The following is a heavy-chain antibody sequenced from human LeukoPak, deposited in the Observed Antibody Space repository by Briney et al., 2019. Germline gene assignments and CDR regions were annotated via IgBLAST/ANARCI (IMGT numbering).Heavy chain of an antibody. J-gene: IGHJ4*02. CDR2: IVGSSST. CDR3: ARIGAGSSRDY. Sequence: PGRSLRLSCAASGFTLSNFAMTWVRQAPGKGLEWVSSIVGSSSTYYADSLKGRFTISRDNAKNSLYLQMNSLRAEDTAVYYCARIGAGSSRDYWGQGTLVTVSS. D-gene: IGHD6-13*01. V-gene: IGHV3-21*01. CDR1: GFTLSNFA.